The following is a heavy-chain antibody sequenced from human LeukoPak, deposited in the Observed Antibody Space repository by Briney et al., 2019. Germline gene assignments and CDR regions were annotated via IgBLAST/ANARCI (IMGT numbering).Heavy chain of an antibody. Sequence: ASVKVSCKASGYSFTSYYMHWVRQAPGQGLEWMGWINPNSGGTNYAQKFQGRVTMTRDTSITTAYMEMSRLRSDDTALYYCARSPHILTGENFDYWGQGTLVTVSS. CDR3: ARSPHILTGENFDY. CDR1: GYSFTSYY. V-gene: IGHV1-2*02. CDR2: INPNSGGT. D-gene: IGHD3-9*01. J-gene: IGHJ4*02.